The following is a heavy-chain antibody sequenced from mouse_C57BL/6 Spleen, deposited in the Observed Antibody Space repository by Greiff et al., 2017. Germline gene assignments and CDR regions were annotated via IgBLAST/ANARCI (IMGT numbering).Heavy chain of an antibody. CDR3: ARDGYFDY. CDR2: ISDGGSYT. CDR1: GFTFSSYA. V-gene: IGHV5-4*01. J-gene: IGHJ2*01. Sequence: EVKLQESGGGLVKPGGSLKLSCAASGFTFSSYAMSWVRQTPEKRLEWVATISDGGSYTYYPDNVKGRFTISRDNAKNNLYLQMSHLKSEDTAMYYCARDGYFDYWGQGTTQHSLL.